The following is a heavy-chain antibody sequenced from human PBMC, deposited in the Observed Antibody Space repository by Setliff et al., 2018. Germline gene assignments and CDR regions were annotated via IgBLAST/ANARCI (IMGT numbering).Heavy chain of an antibody. CDR1: GVSISNSTFY. J-gene: IGHJ6*03. CDR3: ARVSGFQYMDV. V-gene: IGHV4-39*07. D-gene: IGHD3-3*01. Sequence: SETLSLTCTVSGVSISNSTFYWGWIRQPPGKGLEWIGRVYSNVGTNFNPSLKSRVTMSVDASKNQISLKLTSVTAADTAVYYCARVSGFQYMDVWGKGTTVTVSS. CDR2: VYSNVGT.